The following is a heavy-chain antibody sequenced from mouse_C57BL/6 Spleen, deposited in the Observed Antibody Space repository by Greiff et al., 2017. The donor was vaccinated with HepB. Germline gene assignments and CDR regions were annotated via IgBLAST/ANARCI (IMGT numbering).Heavy chain of an antibody. D-gene: IGHD1-1*01. Sequence: QVQLQQSGAELVRPGTSVKVSCKASGYAFTNYLIEWVKQRPGQGLEWIGVINPGSGGTNYNEKFKGKATLTADKSSSTAYMQLSSLTSEDSAVYFCARLDYGSSHHRGYAMDYWGQGTSVTVSS. CDR2: INPGSGGT. V-gene: IGHV1-54*01. J-gene: IGHJ4*01. CDR1: GYAFTNYL. CDR3: ARLDYGSSHHRGYAMDY.